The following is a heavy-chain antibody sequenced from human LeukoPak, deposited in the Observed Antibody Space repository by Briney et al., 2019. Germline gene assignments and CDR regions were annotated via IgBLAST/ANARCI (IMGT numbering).Heavy chain of an antibody. J-gene: IGHJ4*02. CDR1: GGSISSSSYY. CDR3: AREAVSGPFEY. D-gene: IGHD6-19*01. Sequence: PSETLSLTYTVSGGSISSSSYYWGWIRQPPGKGLEWIGRIYTDGAIYYNPSLKSRVTISLDTSKNHFSLKLTSVTAADTAVYYCAREAVSGPFEYWGQGTLVTVSS. V-gene: IGHV4-39*02. CDR2: IYTDGAI.